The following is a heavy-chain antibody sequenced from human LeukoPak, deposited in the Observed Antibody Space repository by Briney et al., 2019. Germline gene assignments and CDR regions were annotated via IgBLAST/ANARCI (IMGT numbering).Heavy chain of an antibody. V-gene: IGHV3-9*01. CDR2: ISWNSGSI. J-gene: IGHJ3*02. CDR1: GFTFDDYV. CDR3: AKDMSVDYYDSSGARTGCDI. Sequence: GGSLRLSCVASGFTFDDYVMHWVRQPPGKGLEWVSGISWNSGSIGYADSVKDRFTISRDNAKNSLYLQMNSLRPEDTALYYCAKDMSVDYYDSSGARTGCDIWGQGTMVTVSS. D-gene: IGHD3-22*01.